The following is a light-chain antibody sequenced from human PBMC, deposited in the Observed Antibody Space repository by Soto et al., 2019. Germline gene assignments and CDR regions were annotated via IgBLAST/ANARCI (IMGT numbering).Light chain of an antibody. CDR2: AAS. J-gene: IGKJ2*01. V-gene: IGKV1-17*01. Sequence: DIPMTQSPSSLSASVGDRVTITCRASQGMTNDFGWYQQKPGKAPKRLIYAASSLQSGVPSRFSGSGSGTKFTLTISSLQPEDFATYYCLQHNSYPYTFGQGTKLEIK. CDR3: LQHNSYPYT. CDR1: QGMTND.